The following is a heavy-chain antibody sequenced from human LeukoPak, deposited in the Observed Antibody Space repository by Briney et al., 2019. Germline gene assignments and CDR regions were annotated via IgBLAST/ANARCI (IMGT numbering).Heavy chain of an antibody. CDR3: ARLQWEPPDY. CDR1: GLSISNSW. D-gene: IGHD1-26*01. J-gene: IGHJ4*02. V-gene: IGHV3-7*03. Sequence: HPGGSLRLSCAASGLSISNSWMSWFRLAPGKGPEWVANIKQDGSEKYHVDSVKGRFTVSRDNANNLLYLQMNSLRDEDTAVYYCARLQWEPPDYWGQGTLVIVSS. CDR2: IKQDGSEK.